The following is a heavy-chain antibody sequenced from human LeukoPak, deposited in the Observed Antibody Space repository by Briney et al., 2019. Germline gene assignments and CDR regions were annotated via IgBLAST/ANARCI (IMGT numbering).Heavy chain of an antibody. CDR2: IWYDGSSK. D-gene: IGHD3-10*01. CDR1: GFTFSSYG. Sequence: GGSLRLSCTASGFTFSSYGMHWVRQAPGKGLEWVAVIWYDGSSKYYADSVKGRFTISRDDSKNTLYLQMNSLRAEDTAVYYCARADGSGSNDYWGQGTLVTVSS. J-gene: IGHJ4*02. CDR3: ARADGSGSNDY. V-gene: IGHV3-33*01.